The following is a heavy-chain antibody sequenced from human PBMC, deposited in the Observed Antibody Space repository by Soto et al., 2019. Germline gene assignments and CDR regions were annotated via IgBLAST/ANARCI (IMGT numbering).Heavy chain of an antibody. V-gene: IGHV3-23*01. CDR3: AKFFVETGSNSGWPWSFHY. D-gene: IGHD6-25*01. J-gene: IGHJ4*02. Sequence: EVQLLESGGGLVQPGRSLRLSCAASGFTFSNYAMSWVRQAPGQGLDWVSAISGSGGTTYDADSVKGRFNISRDNSKNTLFLQIHSLRAEDAAVYYCAKFFVETGSNSGWPWSFHYWGQGTLVTVSS. CDR1: GFTFSNYA. CDR2: ISGSGGTT.